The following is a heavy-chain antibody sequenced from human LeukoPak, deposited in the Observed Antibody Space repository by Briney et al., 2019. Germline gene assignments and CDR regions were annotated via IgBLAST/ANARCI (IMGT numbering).Heavy chain of an antibody. Sequence: PGGSLRLSCAASGFTFSSYAMSWVRQAPGKGLEWVAVISYDGSNKYYADSVKGRFTISRDNSKNTLYLQMNSLRAEDTAVYYCAKDGAAAAPFDYWGQGTLVTVSS. J-gene: IGHJ4*02. D-gene: IGHD6-13*01. CDR3: AKDGAAAAPFDY. CDR1: GFTFSSYA. V-gene: IGHV3-30*18. CDR2: ISYDGSNK.